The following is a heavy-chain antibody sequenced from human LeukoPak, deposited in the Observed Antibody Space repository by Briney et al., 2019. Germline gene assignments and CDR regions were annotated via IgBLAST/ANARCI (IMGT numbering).Heavy chain of an antibody. Sequence: SETLSLTCAVYGGSFSGYYWSWIRQPPGQGLEWIGEINHSGSTNYNPSLKSRVTISVDTSKNQFSLKLSSVTAADTAVYYCASNPDIAVAGFDYWGQGTLVTVSS. J-gene: IGHJ4*02. CDR2: INHSGST. CDR1: GGSFSGYY. V-gene: IGHV4-34*01. CDR3: ASNPDIAVAGFDY. D-gene: IGHD6-19*01.